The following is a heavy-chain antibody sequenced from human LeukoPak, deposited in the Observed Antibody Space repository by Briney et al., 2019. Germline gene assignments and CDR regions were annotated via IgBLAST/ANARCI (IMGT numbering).Heavy chain of an antibody. CDR3: ARDPIEQQLDY. J-gene: IGHJ4*02. V-gene: IGHV3-21*01. CDR1: GFTFSSYN. Sequence: KAGGSLRLSCAASGFTFSSYNMNWVRQAPGKGLEWVSSISSSSSYIYYADSVKGRFTISRDNAKNSLYLQMNGLRAEDTAVYYCARDPIEQQLDYWGQGTLVTVSS. D-gene: IGHD6-13*01. CDR2: ISSSSSYI.